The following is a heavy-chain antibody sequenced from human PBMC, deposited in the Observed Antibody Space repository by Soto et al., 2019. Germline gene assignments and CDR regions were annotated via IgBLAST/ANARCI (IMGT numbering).Heavy chain of an antibody. Sequence: PGGSLRLSCAASGFTFSGSAMHWVRQASGKGLEWVGRIRSKANSYATAYAASVKGRFTISRDDSKNTAYLQMNSLKTEDTAVYYCTRSGFGVVTTYRYYYYGMDVWGQGTTVTVSS. CDR1: GFTFSGSA. CDR2: IRSKANSYAT. CDR3: TRSGFGVVTTYRYYYYGMDV. V-gene: IGHV3-73*01. J-gene: IGHJ6*02. D-gene: IGHD3-3*01.